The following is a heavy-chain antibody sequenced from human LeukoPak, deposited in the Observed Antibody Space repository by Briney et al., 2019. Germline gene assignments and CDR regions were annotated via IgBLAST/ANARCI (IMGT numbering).Heavy chain of an antibody. V-gene: IGHV4-38-2*01. CDR2: ISNSGST. CDR1: GYSLSNDYY. J-gene: IGHJ1*01. D-gene: IGHD4-17*01. Sequence: SETLSLTCRVSGYSLSNDYYWGWIRQSPEKGLEWLGSISNSGSTYYNPSLRSRVTISRDMPKNQFSLGLNSVTAADTAVYYCAGISTGSCFRHWGQGTLVTVSS. CDR3: AGISTGSCFRH.